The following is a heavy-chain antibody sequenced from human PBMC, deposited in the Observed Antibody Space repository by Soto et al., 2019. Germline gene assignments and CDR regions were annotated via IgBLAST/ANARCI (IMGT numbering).Heavy chain of an antibody. D-gene: IGHD2-21*01. CDR1: GASISSSSYR. Sequence: SETLSLTCTVPGASISSSSYRWVWIPQSPGKGLEWIGNMYYTGSTYYAPSLKSRVTISADTSKNQFSLNLNSVTAADTAVYYCARRIAGSSKVDNWGQGSLVTVSS. V-gene: IGHV4-39*01. CDR2: MYYTGST. CDR3: ARRIAGSSKVDN. J-gene: IGHJ4*02.